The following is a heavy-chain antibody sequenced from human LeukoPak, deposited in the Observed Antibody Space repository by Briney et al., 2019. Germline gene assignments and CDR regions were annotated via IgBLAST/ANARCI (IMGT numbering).Heavy chain of an antibody. D-gene: IGHD3-9*01. J-gene: IGHJ4*02. CDR2: ISAYNGNT. CDR3: ARDSVYYDILTGIDY. Sequence: ASVKVSCKASGYTFTSYGISWVRQAPGQGLEWMGWISAYNGNTNYAQKLQGRVTMTTDTSTSTAYVELRSLRSDDTAVYYCARDSVYYDILTGIDYWGQGTLVTVSS. V-gene: IGHV1-18*01. CDR1: GYTFTSYG.